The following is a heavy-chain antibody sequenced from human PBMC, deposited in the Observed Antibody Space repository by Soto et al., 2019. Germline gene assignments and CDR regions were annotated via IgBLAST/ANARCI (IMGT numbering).Heavy chain of an antibody. J-gene: IGHJ6*01. V-gene: IGHV4-30-4*01. Sequence: SETLSLTCTVSGGSISSGDYYWSWIRQPPGKGLEWIGYIYYSGSTYYNPSLKSRVTISVDTSKSQFSLKLSSVTAADTAVYYYDRVGKSYYYGMDVCGRRDTTAFSS. CDR2: IYYSGST. D-gene: IGHD1-26*01. CDR3: DRVGKSYYYGMDV. CDR1: GGSISSGDYY.